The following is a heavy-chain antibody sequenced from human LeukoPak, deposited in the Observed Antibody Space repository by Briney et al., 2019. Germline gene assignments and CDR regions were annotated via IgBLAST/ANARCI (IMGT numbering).Heavy chain of an antibody. CDR1: GGSFSGYY. CDR2: INHSGST. V-gene: IGHV4-34*01. J-gene: IGHJ3*02. Sequence: SETLPLTCAVYGGSFSGYYWSWIRQPPGKGLEWIGEINHSGSTNYNPSLKSRVTISVDTSKNQFSLKLSSVTAADTAVYYCARGIVGADPGRHDAFDIWGQGTMVTVSS. CDR3: ARGIVGADPGRHDAFDI. D-gene: IGHD1-26*01.